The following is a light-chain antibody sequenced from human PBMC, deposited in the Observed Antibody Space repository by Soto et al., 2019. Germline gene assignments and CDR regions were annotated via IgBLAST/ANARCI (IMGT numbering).Light chain of an antibody. CDR1: QGVTTAY. J-gene: IGKJ3*01. Sequence: EVVLTQSPGTLSLSPGERATLSCRASQGVTTAYLAWYQHKPGQAPRLLIYGASNRATGIPDWFSGSGSGTGFSLTISRLEPEDFAMYSCQQYGASPLFAFGPGTKGDLK. CDR2: GAS. V-gene: IGKV3-20*01. CDR3: QQYGASPLFA.